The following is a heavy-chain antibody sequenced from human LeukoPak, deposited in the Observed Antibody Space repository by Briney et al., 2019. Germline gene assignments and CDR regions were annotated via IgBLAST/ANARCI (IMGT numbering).Heavy chain of an antibody. CDR3: ARQGFRRFDP. D-gene: IGHD3-3*01. Sequence: SQTLSLTCAISGDSVSSNRAAWNWFRQSPSRGLEWLGRTYYTSKWYNDYAVSVKSRITVNPDTSKNQFSLHLNSVTPEDMAVYYCARQGFRRFDPWGQGTLVTVSS. CDR1: GDSVSSNRAA. CDR2: TYYTSKWYN. J-gene: IGHJ5*02. V-gene: IGHV6-1*01.